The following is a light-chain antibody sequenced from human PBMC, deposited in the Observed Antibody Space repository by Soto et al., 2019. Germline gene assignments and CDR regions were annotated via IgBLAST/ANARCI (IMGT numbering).Light chain of an antibody. CDR2: EVS. Sequence: QSVLTQPPSASGSPGQSVTISCTGTSSDVGKYDYVSWYQQHPGKAPKLMIYEVSNRPSGVSNRFSGSKSGNTASLTISGLQAEDEADYYCSSYTSSSTPNWVFGGGTKLTVL. V-gene: IGLV2-14*01. CDR3: SSYTSSSTPNWV. CDR1: SSDVGKYDY. J-gene: IGLJ3*02.